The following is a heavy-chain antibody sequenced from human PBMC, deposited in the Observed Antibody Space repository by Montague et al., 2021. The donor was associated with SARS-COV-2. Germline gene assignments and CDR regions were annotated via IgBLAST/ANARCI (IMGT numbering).Heavy chain of an antibody. J-gene: IGHJ1*01. CDR2: TFYRSQWHT. D-gene: IGHD4-17*01. V-gene: IGHV6-1*01. CDR3: ARDGDYGGTWYSFLQN. Sequence: CAISGVSVSSDTAAWHWIRQSPSRGLEWLGRTFYRSQWHTDSAASLRSRISFSGDISKNQFSLHLNSVTPEDTAIYYCARDGDYGGTWYSFLQNWGQGTLVIVSS. CDR1: GVSVSSDTAA.